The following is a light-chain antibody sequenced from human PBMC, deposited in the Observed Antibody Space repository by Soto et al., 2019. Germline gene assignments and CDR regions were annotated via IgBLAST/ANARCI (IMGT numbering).Light chain of an antibody. J-gene: IGKJ2*01. Sequence: DIQMTQSPSSLSASVGDRVTISCRASQSISTYLNWYRQKPGKAPELLIYAASSLQSGVPSRFSGSGSGTDFTLTISNLQPEDFSSYYCQQSCSSPNTFGQGTKLEI. CDR3: QQSCSSPNT. CDR1: QSISTY. CDR2: AAS. V-gene: IGKV1-39*01.